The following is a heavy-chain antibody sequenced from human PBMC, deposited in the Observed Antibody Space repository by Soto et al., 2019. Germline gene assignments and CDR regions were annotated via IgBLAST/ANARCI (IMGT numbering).Heavy chain of an antibody. CDR1: GFSLSTSGVG. CDR2: IYWDDDK. D-gene: IGHD6-19*01. CDR3: AHRPPAPRGSGWYGGGDY. J-gene: IGHJ4*02. Sequence: QITLKESGPTLVKPTQTLTLTCTFSGFSLSTSGVGVGWIRQPPGKALEWLALIYWDDDKRYSPSLKSRLTITKDTSKNQVVRTMTNMDPVDTATYYCAHRPPAPRGSGWYGGGDYWGQGTLVPVSS. V-gene: IGHV2-5*02.